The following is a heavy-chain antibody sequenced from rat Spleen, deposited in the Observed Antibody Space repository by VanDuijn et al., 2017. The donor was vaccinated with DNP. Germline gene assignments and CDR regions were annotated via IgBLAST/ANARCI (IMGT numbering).Heavy chain of an antibody. CDR2: ISYSGST. V-gene: IGHV3-1*01. D-gene: IGHD1-12*03. CDR1: GYSITSNY. Sequence: EVQLQESGPGLVKPSQSLSLTCSVTGYSITSNYWGWIRKFPGNKMEWIGHISYSGSTSYNPSLKSRISITRDTSKNQFFLQLNSVTTEDTATYYCARCCYYDGSYPYWYFDFWGPGTMVTVSS. J-gene: IGHJ1*01. CDR3: ARCCYYDGSYPYWYFDF.